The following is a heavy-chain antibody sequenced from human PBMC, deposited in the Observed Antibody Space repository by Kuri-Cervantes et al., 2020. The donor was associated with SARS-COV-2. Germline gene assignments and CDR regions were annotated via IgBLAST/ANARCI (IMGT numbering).Heavy chain of an antibody. J-gene: IGHJ2*01. CDR2: ISSSGSTI. CDR1: GFTFSDYY. Sequence: GESLKISCAASGFTFSDYYMSWIRQAPGKGLEWVSYISSSGSTIYYADSVKGRFTISRDNAKNSLYLQMNSLRAEDTAVYYCARDRNWGDWYFDLWGRGTLVTVSS. D-gene: IGHD7-27*01. V-gene: IGHV3-11*04. CDR3: ARDRNWGDWYFDL.